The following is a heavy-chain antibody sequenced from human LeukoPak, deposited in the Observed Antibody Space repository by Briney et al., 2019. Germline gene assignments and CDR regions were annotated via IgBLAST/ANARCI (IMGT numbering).Heavy chain of an antibody. Sequence: PGGSLRLSCAASGFTVSSNSMSWVRQAPGKGLEWVSVIYSGGSTYYADSVKGRFTISRDNSKNTLYLQMNSLRAEDTAVYYCARGKNGDYSFFYYYYMDVWGKGTTVTVSS. J-gene: IGHJ6*03. CDR3: ARGKNGDYSFFYYYYMDV. CDR2: IYSGGST. V-gene: IGHV3-53*01. D-gene: IGHD4-17*01. CDR1: GFTVSSNS.